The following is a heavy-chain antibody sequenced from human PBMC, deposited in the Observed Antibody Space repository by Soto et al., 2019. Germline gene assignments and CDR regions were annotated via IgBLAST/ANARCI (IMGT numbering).Heavy chain of an antibody. Sequence: SETLSLTXAVSGGSISSGGYSWSWIRQPPGKGLEWIGYIYHSGSTYYNPSLKSRVTISVDRSKNQFSLKLSSVTAADTAVYYCAREAISGGNWFDPWGQGTLVTVSS. V-gene: IGHV4-30-2*01. D-gene: IGHD3-10*01. CDR3: AREAISGGNWFDP. J-gene: IGHJ5*02. CDR1: GGSISSGGYS. CDR2: IYHSGST.